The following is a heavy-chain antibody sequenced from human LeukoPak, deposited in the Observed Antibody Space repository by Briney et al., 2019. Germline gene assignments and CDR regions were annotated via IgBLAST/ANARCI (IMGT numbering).Heavy chain of an antibody. CDR1: GGSFSGYY. J-gene: IGHJ5*02. D-gene: IGHD3-10*01. CDR2: INHSGST. CDR3: ACLWFGEFP. Sequence: SETLSLTCAVYGGSFSGYYWSWIRQPPGKGLEWIGEINHSGSTNYNPSLKSRVTISVDTSKNQFSLKLSSVTAADTAAYYCACLWFGEFPWGQGTLVTVSS. V-gene: IGHV4-34*01.